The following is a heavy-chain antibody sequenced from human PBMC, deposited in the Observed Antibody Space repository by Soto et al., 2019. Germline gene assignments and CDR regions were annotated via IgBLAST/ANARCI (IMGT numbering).Heavy chain of an antibody. V-gene: IGHV1-18*01. CDR3: ARDQPSLEAITYYYDSSGQRTDY. CDR2: ISAYNGNT. D-gene: IGHD3-22*01. CDR1: GYTFTSYG. Sequence: ASVKVSCKASGYTFTSYGISWVRQAPGQGLEWMGWISAYNGNTNYAQKLQGRVTMTTDTSTSTAYMELRSLRPDDTAVYYCARDQPSLEAITYYYDSSGQRTDYWGQGTLVTVSS. J-gene: IGHJ4*02.